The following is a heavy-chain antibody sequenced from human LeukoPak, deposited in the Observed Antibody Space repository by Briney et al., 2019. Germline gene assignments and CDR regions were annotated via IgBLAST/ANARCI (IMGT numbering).Heavy chain of an antibody. Sequence: SETLSLTCTVSGGSISSYYWSWVRQPPGKGLEWIGYIYYSGSTNYNPSLTSRVTISVDTSKNQFSLKLGSVTAADTAVYYCARAEGQTFDYWGQGTLVTVSS. CDR3: ARAEGQTFDY. V-gene: IGHV4-59*01. CDR2: IYYSGST. J-gene: IGHJ4*02. CDR1: GGSISSYY.